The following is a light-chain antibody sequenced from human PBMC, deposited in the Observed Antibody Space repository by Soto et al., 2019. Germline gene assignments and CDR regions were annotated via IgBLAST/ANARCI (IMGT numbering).Light chain of an antibody. CDR3: SSYSGSENFVV. J-gene: IGLJ2*01. Sequence: QSALTQPPSASGSPGQSVTISCAGTSSDVGGYNFVSWYQQHPGKVPKLMIYEVIKRPSGVPDRFSGSKSGNTASLTVSGLHAEDGADYYCSSYSGSENFVVFGGGTKVTVL. V-gene: IGLV2-8*01. CDR2: EVI. CDR1: SSDVGGYNF.